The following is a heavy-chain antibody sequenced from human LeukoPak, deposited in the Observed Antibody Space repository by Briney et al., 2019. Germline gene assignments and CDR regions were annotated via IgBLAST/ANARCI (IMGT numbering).Heavy chain of an antibody. Sequence: SETLSLTCTVSGGSFSSRPYYWSWIRQPAGKGLEWIGRTYTSGDTDYNPSLKSRVTISVDTSKNQFSLQLSSLTASDTAVYYCARVGPYIEVDPWGQGTLVIVSS. V-gene: IGHV4-61*02. D-gene: IGHD5-12*01. CDR3: ARVGPYIEVDP. J-gene: IGHJ5*02. CDR2: TYTSGDT. CDR1: GGSFSSRPYY.